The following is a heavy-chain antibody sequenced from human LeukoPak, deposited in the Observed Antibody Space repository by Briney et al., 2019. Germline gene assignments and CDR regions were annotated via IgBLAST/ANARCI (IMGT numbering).Heavy chain of an antibody. CDR2: VSPKTGRT. D-gene: IGHD1-1*01. Sequence: ASVKVSCKASGYTFRIHDFNWVRQAPGQGLEWMGWVSPKTGRTGYAQKFQGRVYMTTNASLSTAYMELSSLRSDDTAVYFCARKSERNDGWFDPWGQGTLVTVSS. J-gene: IGHJ5*02. V-gene: IGHV1-8*01. CDR1: GYTFRIHD. CDR3: ARKSERNDGWFDP.